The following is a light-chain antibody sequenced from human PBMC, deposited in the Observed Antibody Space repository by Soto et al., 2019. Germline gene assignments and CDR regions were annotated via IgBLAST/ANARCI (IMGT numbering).Light chain of an antibody. J-gene: IGLJ3*02. V-gene: IGLV8-61*01. Sequence: QAVVTQEPSFSVSPGGTVTLTCGLTSGSVSGSYYPSWYQQTPGQAPLTLIYNTNTRSSGVPARFSGSILGNKAALTITGAHADDEADYYCALYVSSAILFGGGTQLTVL. CDR3: ALYVSSAIL. CDR2: NTN. CDR1: SGSVSGSYY.